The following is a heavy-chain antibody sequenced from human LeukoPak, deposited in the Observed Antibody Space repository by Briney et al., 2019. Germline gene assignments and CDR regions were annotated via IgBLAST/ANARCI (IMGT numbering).Heavy chain of an antibody. J-gene: IGHJ6*03. CDR3: ARAYGDSIYYYYMDV. Sequence: GESLKISCKGSGYSFSSYWIGWVRQMPGKGLEWMGIIYPGDSDIRYSPSFQGQVTISADKSISTAYLQWSSLKASDTAVYYCARAYGDSIYYYYMDVWGKGTTVTISS. V-gene: IGHV5-51*01. CDR1: GYSFSSYW. D-gene: IGHD4-17*01. CDR2: IYPGDSDI.